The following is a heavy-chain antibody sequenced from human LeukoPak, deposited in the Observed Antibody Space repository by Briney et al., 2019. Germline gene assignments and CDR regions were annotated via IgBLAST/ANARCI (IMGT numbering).Heavy chain of an antibody. J-gene: IGHJ3*02. Sequence: GGSLRLSCAASGFTVSSNYMNWVRQAPGKGLEWVSVISSGGTTYYADSVKGRFTISRDNPKNTLYLQMNSLRAEDTAVYYCARDSGYYDSSALDAFDIWGQGTMVTVSS. CDR3: ARDSGYYDSSALDAFDI. V-gene: IGHV3-53*01. D-gene: IGHD3-22*01. CDR2: ISSGGTT. CDR1: GFTVSSNY.